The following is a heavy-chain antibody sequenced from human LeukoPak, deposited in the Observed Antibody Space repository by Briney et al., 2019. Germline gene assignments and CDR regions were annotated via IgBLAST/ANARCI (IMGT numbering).Heavy chain of an antibody. V-gene: IGHV3-23*01. Sequence: GGSLRLSCAASGFTFSNYAMSWVRQPLGKGLKWVSGTSGSGDSTYYTYYADSVKGRFTVSRDNSKNTVYLQMNSLRAEDTAVYYCARSLDLAVAGIEFWGQGTLVTVSS. CDR3: ARSLDLAVAGIEF. D-gene: IGHD6-19*01. CDR1: GFTFSNYA. CDR2: TSGSGDSTYYT. J-gene: IGHJ4*02.